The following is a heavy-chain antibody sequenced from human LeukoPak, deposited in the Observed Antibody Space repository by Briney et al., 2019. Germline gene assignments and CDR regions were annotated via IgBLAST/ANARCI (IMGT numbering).Heavy chain of an antibody. CDR3: ATGASSIEYFQH. CDR2: FDPEDGET. CDR1: GYTLTELS. D-gene: IGHD6-13*01. J-gene: IGHJ1*01. V-gene: IGHV1-24*01. Sequence: ASVKVSCKVSGYTLTELSMHWVRQAPGKGLEWMGGFDPEDGETIYAQKFQGRVTMTEDTSTDTAYMELSSLRSEDTAVYYCATGASSIEYFQHWGQGTLVTVSS.